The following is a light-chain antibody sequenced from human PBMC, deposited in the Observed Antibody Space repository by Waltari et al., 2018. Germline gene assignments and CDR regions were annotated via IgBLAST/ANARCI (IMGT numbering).Light chain of an antibody. J-gene: IGLJ3*02. CDR3: SSYAGSNNLGV. V-gene: IGLV2-8*01. CDR1: SSDVGGYTY. CDR2: DVS. Sequence: QSALTQPPSASGSPGQSVTISCTGTSSDVGGYTYVSWYQQHPGKAPTPMIYDVSKRPAGVPDRFSGSKSGNTASMTVSGLQAEDEADYYCSSYAGSNNLGVFGGGTKLTVL.